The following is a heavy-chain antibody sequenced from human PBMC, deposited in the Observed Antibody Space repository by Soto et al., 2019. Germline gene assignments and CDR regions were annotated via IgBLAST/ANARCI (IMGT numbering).Heavy chain of an antibody. CDR1: GFTFSSLP. V-gene: IGHV3-30-3*01. D-gene: IGHD2-2*01. Sequence: QVQLVESGGGVVQPGRSLRLSCAASGFTFSSLPMHWVRQAPGKGLEWVAVISSDGSKKYYADSVEGRFTISRDNSKNTLYLQMHSLRAEYTAVYYCASELPAPSCYYYGLDVCGQGTTVTVSS. J-gene: IGHJ6*02. CDR2: ISSDGSKK. CDR3: ASELPAPSCYYYGLDV.